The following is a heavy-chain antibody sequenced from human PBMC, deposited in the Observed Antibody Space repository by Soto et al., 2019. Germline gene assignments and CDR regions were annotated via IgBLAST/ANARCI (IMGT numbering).Heavy chain of an antibody. D-gene: IGHD5-18*01. CDR3: ACIFSGGYSYAFHYHGRYG. CDR1: DSXISGSSYY. Sequence: SETLXLTFTVSDSXISGSSYYWGLIRQPPGKGLEWIGSIYYSGSTYYNPSLKSRVTISVDTSKNQFSLKLSSVTAADTAMYYCACIFSGGYSYAFHYHGRYGCGQGTTVTVSS. V-gene: IGHV4-39*01. CDR2: IYYSGST. J-gene: IGHJ6*02.